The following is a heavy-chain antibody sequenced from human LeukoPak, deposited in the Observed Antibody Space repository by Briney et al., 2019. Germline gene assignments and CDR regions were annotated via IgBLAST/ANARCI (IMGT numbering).Heavy chain of an antibody. V-gene: IGHV3-23*01. D-gene: IGHD2-8*02. CDR2: IFPSGGEI. CDR3: ATYRQVLLPFES. Sequence: HAGGSLRLSCAASGFTFSTFAMIWVRQPPGKGLEWVSSIFPSGGEIHYADSVRSRFTISRDNSKSTLSLQMNSLRAEDTAIYYCATYRQVLLPFESWGQGTLVTVSS. CDR1: GFTFSTFA. J-gene: IGHJ4*02.